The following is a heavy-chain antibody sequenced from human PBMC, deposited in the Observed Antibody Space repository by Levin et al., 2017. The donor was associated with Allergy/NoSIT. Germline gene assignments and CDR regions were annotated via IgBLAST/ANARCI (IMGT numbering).Heavy chain of an antibody. V-gene: IGHV3-9*01. CDR1: GFTFDDYA. CDR2: ISWNSGSI. CDR3: ARVTIGLPDAFDI. J-gene: IGHJ3*02. Sequence: QPGGSLRLSCAASGFTFDDYAMHWVRQAPGKGLEWVSGISWNSGSIGYADSVKGRFTISRDNAKNSLYMQMNSLRTEDTALYYCARVTIGLPDAFDIWGQGTMVIVSS.